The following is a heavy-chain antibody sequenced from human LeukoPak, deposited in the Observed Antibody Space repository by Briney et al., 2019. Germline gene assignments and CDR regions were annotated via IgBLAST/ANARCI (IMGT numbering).Heavy chain of an antibody. J-gene: IGHJ4*02. V-gene: IGHV4-39*01. Sequence: SETLSLTCTVSRGSISSSSYYWGWIRQPPGKGLEWIGSIYYSGSTYYNPSLKSRVTISVDTSKNQFSLKLSSVTAADTAVYYCARHVRSLWFGESDYWGQGTLVTVSS. D-gene: IGHD3-10*01. CDR2: IYYSGST. CDR1: RGSISSSSYY. CDR3: ARHVRSLWFGESDY.